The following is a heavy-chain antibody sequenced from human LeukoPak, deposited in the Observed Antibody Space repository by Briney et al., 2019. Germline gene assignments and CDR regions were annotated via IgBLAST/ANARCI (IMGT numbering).Heavy chain of an antibody. J-gene: IGHJ4*02. Sequence: SGGSLRLSFTASGFTFGDYAMSWIRQAPGKGLEWVGFIRSKAYGETADYAASVKGRFTISRDDSKAIAYLQMNSLKTEDTAVYHCTRDRGAYNLYDYWGQGTLVTVSS. V-gene: IGHV3-49*03. CDR2: IRSKAYGETA. CDR3: TRDRGAYNLYDY. D-gene: IGHD1-1*01. CDR1: GFTFGDYA.